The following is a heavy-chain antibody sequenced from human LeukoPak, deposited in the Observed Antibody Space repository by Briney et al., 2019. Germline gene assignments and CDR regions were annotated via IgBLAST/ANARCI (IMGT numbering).Heavy chain of an antibody. CDR2: INPNSGGT. V-gene: IGHV1-2*02. CDR1: GYTFTGYY. Sequence: GASVKVSCKASGYTFTGYYMHWVRQAPGQGLEWMGWINPNSGGTNYAQKFQGRVTTTRDTSISTAYMELSRLRSDDTAVYYCAKGPRRNHYYPTDWGQGTLVTVSS. J-gene: IGHJ4*02. D-gene: IGHD1-14*01. CDR3: AKGPRRNHYYPTD.